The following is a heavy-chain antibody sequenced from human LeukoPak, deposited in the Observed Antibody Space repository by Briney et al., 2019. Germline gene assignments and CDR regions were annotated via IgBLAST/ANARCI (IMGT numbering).Heavy chain of an antibody. CDR3: ARDGRMATTDTEQFDY. J-gene: IGHJ4*02. D-gene: IGHD5-24*01. CDR2: ITSSSSHI. Sequence: GGSLRLSCAASGFTFSSYSMNWVRQAPGKGLEWVSSITSSSSHIYDADSVKGRFTISRDNAKNSLYLQMNSLRAEDTAVYYCARDGRMATTDTEQFDYWGQGTLVTVSS. V-gene: IGHV3-21*01. CDR1: GFTFSSYS.